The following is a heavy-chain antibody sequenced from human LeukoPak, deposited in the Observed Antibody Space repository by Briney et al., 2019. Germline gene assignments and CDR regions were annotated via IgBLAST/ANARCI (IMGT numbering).Heavy chain of an antibody. D-gene: IGHD2-2*01. J-gene: IGHJ3*02. CDR1: GGTFSSYA. CDR3: AREGTSPKGGPMYAFDI. Sequence: SVKVSCKASGGTFSSYAISWVRQAPGQGLEWMGGISPIFGTANYAQKFQGRVTITADESTSTAYMELSSLRSEDTAVYYCAREGTSPKGGPMYAFDIWGQGTLVTVSS. CDR2: ISPIFGTA. V-gene: IGHV1-69*13.